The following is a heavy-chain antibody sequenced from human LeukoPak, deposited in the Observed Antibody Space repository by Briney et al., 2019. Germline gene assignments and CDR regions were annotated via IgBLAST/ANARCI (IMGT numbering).Heavy chain of an antibody. Sequence: GESLKISCKGSGYSFTIHWIAWVRQMPGKGLEWMGIIYPGDSDTRYSPSFQGQVTISADKSISTAYLQWSSLKASDTAMYYCAGLYRTTSPLDYWGQGTLVTVSS. V-gene: IGHV5-51*01. CDR1: GYSFTIHW. J-gene: IGHJ4*02. CDR3: AGLYRTTSPLDY. D-gene: IGHD1-26*01. CDR2: IYPGDSDT.